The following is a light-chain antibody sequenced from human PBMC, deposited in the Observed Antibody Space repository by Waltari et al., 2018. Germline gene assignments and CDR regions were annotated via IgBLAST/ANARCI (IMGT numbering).Light chain of an antibody. V-gene: IGKV2-30*02. J-gene: IGKJ1*01. Sequence: DVVMTQSPLSLPVTLGQPASISCRSSQSLVHSDGATYLNWFQQRPGQSPRRLIYKVSNRDSGVPDRFSGSGSGTDFTLKISGVEAEDVAVYYCMQGTHWPRTFGQGTKVEIK. CDR2: KVS. CDR1: QSLVHSDGATY. CDR3: MQGTHWPRT.